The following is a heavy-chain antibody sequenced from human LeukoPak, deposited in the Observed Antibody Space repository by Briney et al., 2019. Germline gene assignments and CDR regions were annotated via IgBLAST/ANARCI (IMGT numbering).Heavy chain of an antibody. CDR3: ARDLNY. J-gene: IGHJ4*02. CDR1: GFTFSSYA. V-gene: IGHV3-30*01. Sequence: GRSLRLSCAASGFTFSSYAVHWVRQAPGKGLEWVAVISYDGSNKYYADSVKGRFTISRDNSKNTLYLQMNSLRAEDTAVYYCARDLNYWGQGTLVTVSS. CDR2: ISYDGSNK.